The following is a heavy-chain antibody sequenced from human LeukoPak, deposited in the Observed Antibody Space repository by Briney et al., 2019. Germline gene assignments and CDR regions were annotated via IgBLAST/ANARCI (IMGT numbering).Heavy chain of an antibody. CDR2: IWYDGSNK. V-gene: IGHV3-33*01. J-gene: IGHJ4*02. D-gene: IGHD6-13*01. CDR3: ARDRGIAAAGPDY. CDR1: GFTFSSYG. Sequence: PGGSLRLSCAASGFTFSSYGMHWVRQAPGKGLEWVAVIWYDGSNKYYADSVKGRFIISRDNSKNTLYLQMNSLRAEDTAVYYCARDRGIAAAGPDYWGQGALVTVSS.